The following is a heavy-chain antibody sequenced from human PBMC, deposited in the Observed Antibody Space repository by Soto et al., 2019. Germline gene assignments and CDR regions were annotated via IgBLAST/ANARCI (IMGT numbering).Heavy chain of an antibody. J-gene: IGHJ4*02. Sequence: GGSLRLSCAASGFTFRIYAMSWVRQAPGKGLEWVSTISGNGGTSYADFVRGRFTISRDNSKNTLYLQMNSLRAEDTAVYYCAKDAPGSGWLSDYWGQGTLVTVSS. CDR3: AKDAPGSGWLSDY. CDR2: ISGNGGT. CDR1: GFTFRIYA. V-gene: IGHV3-23*01. D-gene: IGHD3-22*01.